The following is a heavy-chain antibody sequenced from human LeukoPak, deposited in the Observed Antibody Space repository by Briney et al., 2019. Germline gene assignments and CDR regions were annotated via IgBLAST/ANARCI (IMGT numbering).Heavy chain of an antibody. CDR1: GFTFSNAW. CDR2: IKSKTDGGTT. V-gene: IGHV3-15*01. Sequence: PGGSLRLSCAASGFTFSNAWMSWVRQAPGKGLEWVGRIKSKTDGGTTDYAAPVKGRLTISRDDSKNTLYLQMNSLRAEDTAVYYCARGADEWWFSDAFDIWGQGTMVTVSS. J-gene: IGHJ3*02. D-gene: IGHD2-15*01. CDR3: ARGADEWWFSDAFDI.